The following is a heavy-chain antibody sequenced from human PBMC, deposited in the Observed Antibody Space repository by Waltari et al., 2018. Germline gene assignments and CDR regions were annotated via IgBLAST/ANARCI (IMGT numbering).Heavy chain of an antibody. J-gene: IGHJ4*02. V-gene: IGHV3-23*01. CDR1: AFTFSSYA. D-gene: IGHD6-6*01. Sequence: EVQLLESGGGLVQPGGSLRLSCAASAFTFSSYAMSWVRQAPGKGPEWVAAISGSGGSTYYADSVKGRFTISRDNSKNTLYLQMNSLRAEDTAVFYCAKQVSSTAARGGYYFDYWGQGTLVTVSS. CDR3: AKQVSSTAARGGYYFDY. CDR2: ISGSGGST.